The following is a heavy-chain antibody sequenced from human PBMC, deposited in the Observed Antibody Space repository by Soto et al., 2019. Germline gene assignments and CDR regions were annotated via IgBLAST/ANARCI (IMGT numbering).Heavy chain of an antibody. CDR2: IYYIGST. Sequence: SETLSLTCTVSGGSISSGGYYWSWILQHPGKGLELIWYIYYIGSTYYNPSLKSRFTISLDTSKNQFSLKLSSVTAADTAVHHCARDTGPSPYYDSSTWIFDYWGQGTLVTVSS. CDR1: GGSISSGGYY. J-gene: IGHJ4*02. CDR3: ARDTGPSPYYDSSTWIFDY. D-gene: IGHD3-22*01. V-gene: IGHV4-31*03.